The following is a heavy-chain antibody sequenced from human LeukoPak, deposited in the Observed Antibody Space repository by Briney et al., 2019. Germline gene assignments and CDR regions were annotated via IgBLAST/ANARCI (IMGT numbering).Heavy chain of an antibody. Sequence: PSETLSLTCTVSGGSISSGSYYWSWIRQPAGKGLEWIGRIYTSGSTNYNPSLKSRVTISVDTSKNQFSLKLSSVTAADTAVYYCARALQYNWNPDAFDIWGQGAMVTVSS. CDR1: GGSISSGSYY. J-gene: IGHJ3*02. V-gene: IGHV4-61*02. CDR2: IYTSGST. CDR3: ARALQYNWNPDAFDI. D-gene: IGHD1-1*01.